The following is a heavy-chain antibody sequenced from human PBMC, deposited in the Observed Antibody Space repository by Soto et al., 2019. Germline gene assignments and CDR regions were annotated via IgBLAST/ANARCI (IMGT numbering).Heavy chain of an antibody. CDR1: GFSFSTYT. CDR3: ARSSLGILRFWEWSFEY. CDR2: ISISSSYI. V-gene: IGHV3-21*01. J-gene: IGHJ4*02. Sequence: EVQLVESGGGLFKPGGSLRLSCAASGFSFSTYTMSWVRQAPGKGLEWVSSISISSSYIYYSDSMKGRFTISRDNAKNSLFLQINSLRLEDTAVYYCARSSLGILRFWEWSFEYWGQGTLVTVSS. D-gene: IGHD3-3*01.